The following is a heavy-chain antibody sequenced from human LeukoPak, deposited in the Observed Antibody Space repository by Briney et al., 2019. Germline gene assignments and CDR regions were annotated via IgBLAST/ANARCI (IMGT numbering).Heavy chain of an antibody. Sequence: PGGSLRLSCAASGFTFSSYAMHWVRQAPGKGLEWVAVISYDGSNKYYADSVKGRFAISRDNSKNTLYLQMNSLRAEDTAVYNCARDFSDAFDIWGQGTMVTVSS. D-gene: IGHD2/OR15-2a*01. CDR1: GFTFSSYA. V-gene: IGHV3-30*09. CDR3: ARDFSDAFDI. CDR2: ISYDGSNK. J-gene: IGHJ3*02.